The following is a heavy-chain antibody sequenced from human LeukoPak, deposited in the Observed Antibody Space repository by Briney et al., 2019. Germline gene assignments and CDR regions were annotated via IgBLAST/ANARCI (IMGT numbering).Heavy chain of an antibody. CDR3: ARGADGAFDY. Sequence: GGSLRLSCAASGFTFSSYWMNWVRQAPGKGLEWVANIKQGGGETYNVDSVKGRFSISRDNAKNSLYLQMNSLRAEDTAVYYCARGADGAFDYWGQGIVVTVSP. CDR1: GFTFSSYW. V-gene: IGHV3-7*01. D-gene: IGHD5-24*01. CDR2: IKQGGGET. J-gene: IGHJ4*02.